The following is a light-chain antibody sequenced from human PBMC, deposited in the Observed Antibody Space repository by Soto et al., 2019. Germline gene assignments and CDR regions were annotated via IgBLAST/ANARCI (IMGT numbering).Light chain of an antibody. CDR1: SGYSTYA. CDR3: QSLGTGIQV. V-gene: IGLV4-69*01. Sequence: QLVLTQSPSASASVGDSVKLTCTLGSGYSTYAIAWHQQQSEKGPRFLMKINYDGTHSKGDGFFDRFSGSSSGAERHLTISSLQSEDQADYYCQSLGTGIQVFGGGTKLTV. CDR2: INYDGTH. J-gene: IGLJ3*02.